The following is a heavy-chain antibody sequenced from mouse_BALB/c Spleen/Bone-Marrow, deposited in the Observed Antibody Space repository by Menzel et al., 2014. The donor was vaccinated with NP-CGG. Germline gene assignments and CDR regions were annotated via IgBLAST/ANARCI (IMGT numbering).Heavy chain of an antibody. CDR2: INPSTGYT. CDR1: GYTFTSYW. V-gene: IGHV1-7*01. J-gene: IGHJ3*01. CDR3: ARGGFAGAWFAY. D-gene: IGHD1-1*02. Sequence: QVQLQQSGAELAKPGASVKMSCKASGYTFTSYWMHWVKQRPGQGLEWIGYINPSTGYTEYNQKFKDKATLTADKSSSTAYMQPSSLTSEDSAVYYCARGGFAGAWFAYWGQGTLVTVSA.